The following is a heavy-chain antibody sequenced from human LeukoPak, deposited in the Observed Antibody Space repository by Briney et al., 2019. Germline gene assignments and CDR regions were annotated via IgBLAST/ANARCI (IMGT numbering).Heavy chain of an antibody. CDR1: GFTFSSYG. CDR2: ISYDGSNK. J-gene: IGHJ6*03. Sequence: PGGSLRLSCAASGFTFSSYGMHWVRQAPGKGLEWVAVISYDGSNKYYADSVKGRFTISRDNAKNSLYLQMNSLRAEDTAVYYCARDNPIHSYYYMDVWGKGTTVTVSS. V-gene: IGHV3-30*03. CDR3: ARDNPIHSYYYMDV.